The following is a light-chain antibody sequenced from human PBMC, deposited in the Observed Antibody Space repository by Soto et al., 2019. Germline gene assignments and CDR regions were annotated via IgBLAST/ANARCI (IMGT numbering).Light chain of an antibody. Sequence: ERVMTQSPATLSVSPGERATVSCRASQSVSRRLAWYQRKPGQAPRLLIYDASTRATGIPARFSGSGSGAEFTLTISSLQSEDFAVYYCQQYDNWPRTFGQGTKVDIK. V-gene: IGKV3-15*01. CDR3: QQYDNWPRT. CDR1: QSVSRR. J-gene: IGKJ1*01. CDR2: DAS.